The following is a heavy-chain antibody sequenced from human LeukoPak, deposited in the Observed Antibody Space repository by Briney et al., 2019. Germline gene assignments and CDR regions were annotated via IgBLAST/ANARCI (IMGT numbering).Heavy chain of an antibody. CDR3: ARGGNWFDP. CDR1: GFIFSSYE. J-gene: IGHJ5*02. CDR2: ISSSGGTI. D-gene: IGHD3-16*01. V-gene: IGHV3-48*03. Sequence: GGSLRLSCAASGFIFSSYEMNWVRQAPGKGLECVSYISSSGGTISYADSVKGRFTISRDNAKNALYLQMNSLRAEDTANYYCARGGNWFDPWGQGTLVTVSS.